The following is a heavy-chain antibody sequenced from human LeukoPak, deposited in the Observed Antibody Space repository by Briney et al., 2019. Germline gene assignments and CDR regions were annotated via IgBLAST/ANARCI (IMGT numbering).Heavy chain of an antibody. J-gene: IGHJ3*02. CDR1: GFTFSSHY. V-gene: IGHV3-49*04. D-gene: IGHD3-9*01. CDR2: IRSKAYGGTT. Sequence: GGSLRLSCAASGFTFSSHYMAWVRQAPGKGLEWVGFIRSKAYGGTTEYAASVKGRFTISGDDSKSIAYLQMNSLKTEDTAVYYCTRASHYDILTGSYPGAFDIWGQGTMVTVSS. CDR3: TRASHYDILTGSYPGAFDI.